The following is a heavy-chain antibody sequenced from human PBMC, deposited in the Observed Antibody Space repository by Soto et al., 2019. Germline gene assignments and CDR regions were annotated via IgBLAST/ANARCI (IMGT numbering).Heavy chain of an antibody. CDR2: IYYSGNN. D-gene: IGHD1-1*01. CDR3: ARQLGLWQPLDY. V-gene: IGHV4-59*01. CDR1: GGSMRDYY. J-gene: IGHJ4*02. Sequence: SETLSLTCSVSGGSMRDYYWSWIRQSPGKGPEWIGYIYYSGNNNYNPSLKSRVTISVEMPKRLLSLKLKYVTDEETAVYYCARQLGLWQPLDYWGRGTLVTISS.